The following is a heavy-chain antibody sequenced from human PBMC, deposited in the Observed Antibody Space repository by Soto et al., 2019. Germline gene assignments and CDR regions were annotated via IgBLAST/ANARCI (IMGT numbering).Heavy chain of an antibody. D-gene: IGHD2-2*01. CDR3: ARGSPYCSSTSCYDQFDY. CDR2: INHSGNT. Sequence: QVQLQQWGAGLLKPSETLSLTCAVYGGSFSGYYWSWIRQPPGKGLEWIGEINHSGNTSYNPSLKSRVTISVDTSKNQFSLRLSSVIAADTAVYYCARGSPYCSSTSCYDQFDYWGQGALVTVSS. V-gene: IGHV4-34*01. J-gene: IGHJ4*02. CDR1: GGSFSGYY.